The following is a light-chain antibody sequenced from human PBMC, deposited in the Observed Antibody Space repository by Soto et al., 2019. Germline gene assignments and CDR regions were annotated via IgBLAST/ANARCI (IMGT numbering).Light chain of an antibody. Sequence: EIVMTQSPATLSVSPGERATLSCRASQSVSSNLAWYQQKPGQAPWLLIYGASTRATGIPARFSGSGSGTEVTLNIISLQSEDFAVYYCQQYNNRPWTFGQGTKVEIK. CDR3: QQYNNRPWT. V-gene: IGKV3-15*01. J-gene: IGKJ1*01. CDR1: QSVSSN. CDR2: GAS.